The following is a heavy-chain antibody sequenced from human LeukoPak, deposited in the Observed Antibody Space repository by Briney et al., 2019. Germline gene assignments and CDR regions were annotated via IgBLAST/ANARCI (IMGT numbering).Heavy chain of an antibody. CDR1: GFTCSSYV. CDR3: ARRGAPVTLFDY. J-gene: IGHJ4*02. CDR2: IGGSGGTT. V-gene: IGHV3-23*01. Sequence: PGGSLRLSCAASGFTCSSYVMSWVRQAPGKGLEWVSVIGGSGGTTYYADSVKGRFTISRDNSKNTLYLQMNSLRAEDTAVYYCARRGAPVTLFDYWGQGTLVTVSS. D-gene: IGHD4-11*01.